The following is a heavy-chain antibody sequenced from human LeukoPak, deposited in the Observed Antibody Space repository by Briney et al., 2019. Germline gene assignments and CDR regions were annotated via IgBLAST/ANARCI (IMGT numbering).Heavy chain of an antibody. CDR3: AKDFIVAATGWDNWFDS. J-gene: IGHJ5*01. Sequence: PGRSLRLSCAASRFTFSSYGMHWVRQAPGKGLEWVAGISYDGSHKYYADSVKGRFTISRDNSKNTLYLQMNSLRAEDTAMYYCAKDFIVAATGWDNWFDSWGQGALVTVSS. CDR1: RFTFSSYG. V-gene: IGHV3-30*18. D-gene: IGHD6-13*01. CDR2: ISYDGSHK.